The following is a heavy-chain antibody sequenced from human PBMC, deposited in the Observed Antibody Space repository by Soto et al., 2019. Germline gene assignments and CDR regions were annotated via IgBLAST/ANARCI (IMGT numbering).Heavy chain of an antibody. V-gene: IGHV3-53*01. CDR2: IYSGGST. D-gene: IGHD3-22*01. J-gene: IGHJ4*02. Sequence: GSLRLSCAASGFTVSSNYMSWVRQAPGKGLEWVSVIYSGGSTYYADSVKGRFTISRDNSKNTLYLQMNSLRAEDTAVYYCASPARYYDSSGYYYVFGYWGQGTLVTVSS. CDR1: GFTVSSNY. CDR3: ASPARYYDSSGYYYVFGY.